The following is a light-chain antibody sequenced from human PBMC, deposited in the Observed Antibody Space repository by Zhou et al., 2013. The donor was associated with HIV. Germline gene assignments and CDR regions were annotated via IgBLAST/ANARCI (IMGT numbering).Light chain of an antibody. Sequence: EIVLTQSPGTLSLSPGERATLSCRASQSVSSSYLAWYQQKPGQAPRVLIYGASNRATGIPDRFSGSGSGTDFTLTISSLQPDDFATYYCQRCDDYSPWTFGQGTKVEIK. V-gene: IGKV3-20*01. CDR3: QRCDDYSPWT. J-gene: IGKJ1*01. CDR1: QSVSSSY. CDR2: GAS.